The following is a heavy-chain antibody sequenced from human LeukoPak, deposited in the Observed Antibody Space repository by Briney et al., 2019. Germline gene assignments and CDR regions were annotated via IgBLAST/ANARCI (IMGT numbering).Heavy chain of an antibody. J-gene: IGHJ4*02. CDR2: IYPGDSDT. CDR3: ARLRYGGYIGHFDY. D-gene: IGHD5-12*01. V-gene: IGHV5-51*01. Sequence: GESLKISCKGSEYSFTTYWIGWVRQMPGKGLEWMGIIYPGDSDTRYSPSFQGQVTILADKSISTACLQWSSLKASDTAMYYCARLRYGGYIGHFDYWGQGTLVTVSS. CDR1: EYSFTTYW.